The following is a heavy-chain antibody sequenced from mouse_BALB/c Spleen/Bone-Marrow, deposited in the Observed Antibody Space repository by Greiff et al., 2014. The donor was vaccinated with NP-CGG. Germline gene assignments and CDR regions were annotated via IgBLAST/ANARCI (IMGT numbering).Heavy chain of an antibody. D-gene: IGHD1-1*01. CDR2: INPYNGDT. CDR3: GRGAYYYGSSYYFDY. CDR1: GYSFTGYF. Sequence: EVKVEESGPELVKPGASVKISCKASGYSFTGYFMNWVKQSHGKSLEWIGRINPYNGDTFYNQKFKGKATLTVDKSSSTAHMELLSLTSEDSAVYYCGRGAYYYGSSYYFDYWGQGTTPTVSS. V-gene: IGHV1-37*01. J-gene: IGHJ2*01.